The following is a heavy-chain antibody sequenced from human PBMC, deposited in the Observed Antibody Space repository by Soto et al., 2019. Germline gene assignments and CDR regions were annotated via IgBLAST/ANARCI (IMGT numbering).Heavy chain of an antibody. CDR1: GDSISGSPYF. CDR2: IFYDGYT. J-gene: IGHJ4*02. Sequence: QVQLQESGPGLVMPSETLSLTCTVSGDSISGSPYFWGWIRQPPGKRLEWIGSIFYDGYTLYTPSRXXRVTVSVGTSKNQFSLKLTSVAAADTAIYFCARLQAAVPHYWGQGILVTVSS. D-gene: IGHD6-13*01. CDR3: ARLQAAVPHY. V-gene: IGHV4-39*01.